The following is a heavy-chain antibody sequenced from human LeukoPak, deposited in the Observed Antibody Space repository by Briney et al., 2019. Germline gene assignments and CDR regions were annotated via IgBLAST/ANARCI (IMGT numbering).Heavy chain of an antibody. D-gene: IGHD3-22*01. CDR2: IIPIFGTA. J-gene: IGHJ5*02. CDR1: GGTFSSYA. V-gene: IGHV1-69*05. Sequence: GASVKVSCKXPGGTFSSYAISWVRQAPGQGLEWMGRIIPIFGTANYSQKFQGRVTITTDESTSTAYMELSSLRSEDTAVYYCARGAYDSSGYYPYNWFDPWGQGTLVTVSS. CDR3: ARGAYDSSGYYPYNWFDP.